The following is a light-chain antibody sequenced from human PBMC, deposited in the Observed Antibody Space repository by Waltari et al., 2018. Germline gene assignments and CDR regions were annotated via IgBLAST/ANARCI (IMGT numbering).Light chain of an antibody. CDR2: GAS. Sequence: SCRASQSVGRALTWYQQKPGQAPRLLIYGASSRAPGIPDRFSGGGSGTDFSLTISRLEPDDFAVYFCQHYLRLPVTFGQGTTVEI. J-gene: IGKJ1*01. CDR3: QHYLRLPVT. V-gene: IGKV3-20*01. CDR1: QSVGRA.